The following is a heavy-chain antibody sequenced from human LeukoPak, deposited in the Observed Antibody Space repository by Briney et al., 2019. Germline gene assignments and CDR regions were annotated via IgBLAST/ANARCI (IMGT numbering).Heavy chain of an antibody. CDR1: GGSISSYY. V-gene: IGHV4-59*01. CDR2: IYYSGNT. J-gene: IGHJ4*02. Sequence: MPSETLSLTCSVSGGSISSYYWNWIRQPPGKGLEWIGYIYYSGNTNYNPSLKSRVTISVDTSKNQFSLKLSSVTAADTAVYYCARGLQLWPLDYWGQGTLVTVSS. D-gene: IGHD5-18*01. CDR3: ARGLQLWPLDY.